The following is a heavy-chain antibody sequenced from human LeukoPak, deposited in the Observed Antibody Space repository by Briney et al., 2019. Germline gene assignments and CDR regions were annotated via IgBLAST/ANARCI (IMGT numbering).Heavy chain of an antibody. D-gene: IGHD5-18*01. CDR2: IKGDGSST. CDR3: ARDGYSFGHDFDH. V-gene: IGHV3-74*01. CDR1: GFTFSSYW. J-gene: IGHJ4*02. Sequence: GGSLRLSCAASGFTFSSYWMHWVRHTPGKGLVWVSRIKGDGSSTSYADSVKGRFTISRDNAKNTLYLQMNSLRAEDTAVYYCARDGYSFGHDFDHWGQGTLVTVSS.